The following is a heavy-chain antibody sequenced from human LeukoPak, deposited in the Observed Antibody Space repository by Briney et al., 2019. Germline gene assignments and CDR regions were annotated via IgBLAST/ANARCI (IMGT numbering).Heavy chain of an antibody. D-gene: IGHD5-18*01. CDR2: IYSGGST. CDR1: GFTVSSNY. Sequence: GGSLRLSCAASGFTVSSNYMSWVRQAPGKGLEWVSIIYSGGSTFYADSVKGRFTISRDNAKNTLYLQMNSLRAEDTAVYYCTRGGGYSYGSFDYWGQGTLVTVSS. V-gene: IGHV3-53*01. J-gene: IGHJ4*02. CDR3: TRGGGYSYGSFDY.